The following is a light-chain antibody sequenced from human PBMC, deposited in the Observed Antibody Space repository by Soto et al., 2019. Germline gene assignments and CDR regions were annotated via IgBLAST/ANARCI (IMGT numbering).Light chain of an antibody. Sequence: EIVMTQSPVTLSVSPGERVTLSCRASQSVSSNLAWYQQKPGQAPRLLIYGASSRATGIPARFSGSGSGTEFTLTISSLQSEDFVVYYCQQYNNWPITFGQGTRLEIK. CDR2: GAS. CDR3: QQYNNWPIT. CDR1: QSVSSN. V-gene: IGKV3D-15*01. J-gene: IGKJ5*01.